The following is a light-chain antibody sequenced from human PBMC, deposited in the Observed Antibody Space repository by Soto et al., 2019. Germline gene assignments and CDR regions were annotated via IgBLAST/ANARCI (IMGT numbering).Light chain of an antibody. V-gene: IGKV1-16*01. J-gene: IGKJ4*01. Sequence: DIQMTQSPSSLSASVGDRVAITCQASQDISFYLNWYQEKPGKAPKLLIYAASTLQSGVPSRFSGSGSGTDFTLTISCLQSEDFATYYCQQYYSYPLTFGGGTKVEIK. CDR2: AAS. CDR1: QDISFY. CDR3: QQYYSYPLT.